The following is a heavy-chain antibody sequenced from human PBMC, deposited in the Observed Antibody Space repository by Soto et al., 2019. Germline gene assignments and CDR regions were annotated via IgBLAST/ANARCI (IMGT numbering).Heavy chain of an antibody. CDR1: GYTFTSYG. J-gene: IGHJ4*02. V-gene: IGHV1-18*01. CDR3: ARVETYYYDSSGYYSDRYFDY. CDR2: ISAYNGNT. D-gene: IGHD3-22*01. Sequence: ASVKVSCKASGYTFTSYGISWVRQAPGQGLEWMGWISAYNGNTNYAQKLQGRVTMTTDTSTSTAYMELRSLRSDDTAVYYCARVETYYYDSSGYYSDRYFDYWGQGTLVTVSS.